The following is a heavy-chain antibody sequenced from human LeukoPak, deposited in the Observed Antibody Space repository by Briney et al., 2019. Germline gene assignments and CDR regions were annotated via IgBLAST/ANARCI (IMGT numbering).Heavy chain of an antibody. J-gene: IGHJ4*02. CDR2: INPSGGST. CDR1: GYTFTSYY. V-gene: IGHV1-46*01. D-gene: IGHD2-8*01. Sequence: ASVKVSCKASGYTFTSYYMHWVRQAPGQGLEWMGIINPSGGSTSYAQKFQGRVTMTRDTSTSTVYMELSSLRSEDTAVYYCARDLSGYCTSGVCYQLWGQGTLVTVSS. CDR3: ARDLSGYCTSGVCYQL.